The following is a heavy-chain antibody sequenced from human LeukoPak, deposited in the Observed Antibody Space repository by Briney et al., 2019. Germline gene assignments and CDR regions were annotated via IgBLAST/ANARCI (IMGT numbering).Heavy chain of an antibody. J-gene: IGHJ5*01. CDR1: GFTASSSY. Sequence: PGRSLRLSCAPSGFTASSSYMTWVRQAPGKGLEWVSFIYSGGNTYYTDSVQGRFTISRDNSKNKLYLQMNSLRAEDTAVYHCASSREATSNWFVYWGQGTLVTVSS. CDR2: IYSGGNT. D-gene: IGHD2-2*01. CDR3: ASSREATSNWFVY. V-gene: IGHV3-66*01.